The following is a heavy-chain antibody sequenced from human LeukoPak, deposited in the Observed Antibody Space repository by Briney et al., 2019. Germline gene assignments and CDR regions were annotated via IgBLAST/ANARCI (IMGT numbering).Heavy chain of an antibody. J-gene: IGHJ4*02. CDR2: INDSGNT. CDR1: GGSFSGYY. D-gene: IGHD6-19*01. V-gene: IGHV4-34*01. Sequence: PSETLSLTCAVYGGSFSGYYWSWIRQPTGKGLEWIGEINDSGNTNYNPSLKSRVTISVDTSKNQFSLKLSSVTAADTSVYYCARGLRLAVTGMYYLDFWGQGNMVTVSS. CDR3: ARGLRLAVTGMYYLDF.